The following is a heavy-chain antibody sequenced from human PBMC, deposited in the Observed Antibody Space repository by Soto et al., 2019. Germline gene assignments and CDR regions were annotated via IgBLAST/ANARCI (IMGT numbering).Heavy chain of an antibody. CDR2: IYNSRST. V-gene: IGHV4-59*08. J-gene: IGHJ4*02. D-gene: IGHD3-10*01. CDR3: ASMGYHYGSGSYPLDY. Sequence: WTWIRQPPGKGLEWIGFIYNSRSTHYNPSLRSRVTISVDTSKNQFSLKLRSVTAADTAVYYCASMGYHYGSGSYPLDYWGQGTLVTVSS.